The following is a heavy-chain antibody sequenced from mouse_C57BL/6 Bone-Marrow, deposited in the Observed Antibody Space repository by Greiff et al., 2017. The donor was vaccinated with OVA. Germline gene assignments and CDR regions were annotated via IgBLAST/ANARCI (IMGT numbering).Heavy chain of an antibody. Sequence: VQLQQSGPELVKPGASVKISCKASGYTFTDYYMNWVKQSHGKSLEWIGDINPNNGGTSYNQKFKGKATLTVDKSSSTAYMELRSPTSEDSAVYYCARPLDYYGSSYWYFDVWGTGTTVTVSS. CDR2: INPNNGGT. V-gene: IGHV1-26*01. CDR1: GYTFTDYY. J-gene: IGHJ1*03. CDR3: ARPLDYYGSSYWYFDV. D-gene: IGHD1-1*01.